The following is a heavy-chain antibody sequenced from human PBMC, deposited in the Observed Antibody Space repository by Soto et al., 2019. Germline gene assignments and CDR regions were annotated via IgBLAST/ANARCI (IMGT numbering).Heavy chain of an antibody. J-gene: IGHJ3*02. Sequence: LRLSCAASEFTGATDYMGWVRQAPGKGLDWVSVIYSGGTTNYGDSVKGRFTISRDRSKNTLYLQMSSLRVEDTAVYYCATMVTRAFDIWGPGTMVTVSS. CDR3: ATMVTRAFDI. D-gene: IGHD2-8*01. V-gene: IGHV3-53*01. CDR1: EFTGATDY. CDR2: IYSGGTT.